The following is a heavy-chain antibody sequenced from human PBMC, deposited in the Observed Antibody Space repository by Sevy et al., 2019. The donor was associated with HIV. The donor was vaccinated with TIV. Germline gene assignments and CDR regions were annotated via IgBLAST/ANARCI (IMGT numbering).Heavy chain of an antibody. D-gene: IGHD3-10*01. Sequence: GGSLRLSCVASGFTFSNNWMTWVRQAPGKGLQWVANIKQDGSEKYFLDSVKGRFTISRDNAKNSLYLQMSSLRVEDTAVYYCARGIFGSGSRLGLGYWGQGTLVTVSS. CDR2: IKQDGSEK. CDR3: ARGIFGSGSRLGLGY. J-gene: IGHJ4*02. V-gene: IGHV3-7*01. CDR1: GFTFSNNW.